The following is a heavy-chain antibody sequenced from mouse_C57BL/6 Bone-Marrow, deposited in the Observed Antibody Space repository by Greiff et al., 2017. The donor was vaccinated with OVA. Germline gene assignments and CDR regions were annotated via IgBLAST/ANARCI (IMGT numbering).Heavy chain of an antibody. CDR2: IDPSDSYT. CDR3: AREGIYDGYYAYWYFDV. Sequence: QVQLQQPGAELVMPGASVKLSCKASGYTFTSYWMHWVKQRPGQGLEWIGEIDPSDSYTNYNQKFKGKSTLTVDNSSSTAYMQLSSLTSEDSAVYYCAREGIYDGYYAYWYFDVWGTGTTVTVSS. CDR1: GYTFTSYW. D-gene: IGHD2-3*01. V-gene: IGHV1-69*01. J-gene: IGHJ1*03.